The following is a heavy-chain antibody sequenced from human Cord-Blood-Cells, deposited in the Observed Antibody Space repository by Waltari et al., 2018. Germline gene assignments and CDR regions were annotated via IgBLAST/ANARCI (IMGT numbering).Heavy chain of an antibody. CDR2: INHSGST. CDR1: GGSFSGYY. V-gene: IGHV4-34*01. Sequence: QVQLQQWGAGLLKPSETLSLTCAVYGGSFSGYYWSWIRQPPGKGLEWIGEINHSGSTNYNPSRKSRVTISVDTSKNQFSLKLSSVTAADTAVYYCARGQLGRPGYWGQGTLVTVSS. CDR3: ARGQLGRPGY. J-gene: IGHJ4*02. D-gene: IGHD1-1*01.